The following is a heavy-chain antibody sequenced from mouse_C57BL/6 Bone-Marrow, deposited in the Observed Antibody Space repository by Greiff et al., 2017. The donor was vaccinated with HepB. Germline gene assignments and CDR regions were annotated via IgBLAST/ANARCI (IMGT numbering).Heavy chain of an antibody. CDR2: FYPGSGSI. J-gene: IGHJ2*01. D-gene: IGHD1-1*01. Sequence: VQLQQSGAELVKPGASVKLSCKASGYTFTEYTIHWVKQRSGQGLEWIGWFYPGSGSIKYNEKFKDKATLTADKSSSTVYMELSRLTSEDSAVFFCARHESGPYYYGFYFDYWGQGTTLTVSS. V-gene: IGHV1-62-2*01. CDR1: GYTFTEYT. CDR3: ARHESGPYYYGFYFDY.